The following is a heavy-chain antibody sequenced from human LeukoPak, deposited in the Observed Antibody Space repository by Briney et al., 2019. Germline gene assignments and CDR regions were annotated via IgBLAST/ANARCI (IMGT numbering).Heavy chain of an antibody. J-gene: IGHJ6*03. CDR2: INHSGST. V-gene: IGHV4-34*01. CDR3: ARGYGGKYYYYMDV. D-gene: IGHD3-16*01. CDR1: GGSFSGYY. Sequence: SETLSLTCAVYGGSFSGYYWSWIRQPPGKGLEWIGEINHSGSTNYNPSLKSRVTISVDTSKNQFSLKLRSVTAADTAVYYCARGYGGKYYYYMDVWGKGTTVTVSS.